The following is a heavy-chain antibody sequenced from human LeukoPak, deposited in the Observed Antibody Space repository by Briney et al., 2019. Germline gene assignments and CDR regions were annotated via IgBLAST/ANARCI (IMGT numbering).Heavy chain of an antibody. CDR2: IKSKTEGGTT. Sequence: GGSLRLSSAASGFIFSNAWMNWVRQAPGKGLEWVGRIKSKTEGGTTDYAAPVKGRFTISRDDSQNAVDLQISSLTAEDTAMYFCTTTYIVASTRKFGDYWGQGTLVVVSS. CDR3: TTTYIVASTRKFGDY. CDR1: GFIFSNAW. D-gene: IGHD5-12*01. V-gene: IGHV3-15*01. J-gene: IGHJ4*02.